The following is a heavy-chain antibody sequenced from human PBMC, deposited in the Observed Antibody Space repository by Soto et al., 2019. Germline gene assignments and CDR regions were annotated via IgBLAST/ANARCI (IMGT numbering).Heavy chain of an antibody. V-gene: IGHV3-33*01. J-gene: IGHJ6*02. Sequence: GGSLRLSCAASGFTFSSYGMHWVRQAPGKGLEWVAVIWYDGSNKYYADSVKGRFTISRDNSKNTLYLQMNSLRAEDTAVYYCARDQSDYYDSSGNYYYYGMDVWGQGTTVTVSS. CDR3: ARDQSDYYDSSGNYYYYGMDV. CDR2: IWYDGSNK. D-gene: IGHD3-22*01. CDR1: GFTFSSYG.